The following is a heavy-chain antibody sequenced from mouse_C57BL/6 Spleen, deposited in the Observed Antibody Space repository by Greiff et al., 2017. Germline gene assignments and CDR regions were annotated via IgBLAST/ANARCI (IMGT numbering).Heavy chain of an antibody. V-gene: IGHV1-82*01. J-gene: IGHJ4*01. CDR3: AREGYYAMDY. CDR2: IYPGDGDT. CDR1: GYAFSSSW. Sequence: VQLQQSGPELVKPGASVKISCKASGYAFSSSWMNWVKQRPGKGLEWIGRIYPGDGDTNYNGKFKGKATLTADKSSSTAYMQLSSLTSEDSAVXFCAREGYYAMDYWGQGTSVTVSS.